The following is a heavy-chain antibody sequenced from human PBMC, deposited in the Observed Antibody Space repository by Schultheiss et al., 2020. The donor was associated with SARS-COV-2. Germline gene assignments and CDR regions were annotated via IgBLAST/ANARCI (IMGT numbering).Heavy chain of an antibody. D-gene: IGHD3-10*01. J-gene: IGHJ2*01. CDR3: ARTLGDGHWYFDL. CDR2: IYTSGST. CDR1: GGSFSGYY. Sequence: SETLSLTCAVYGGSFSGYYWSWIRQPAGKGLEWIGRIYTSGSTNYNPSLKSRVTMSVDTSKNQFSLKLSSVTAADTAVYYCARTLGDGHWYFDLWGRGTLVTVSS. V-gene: IGHV4-59*10.